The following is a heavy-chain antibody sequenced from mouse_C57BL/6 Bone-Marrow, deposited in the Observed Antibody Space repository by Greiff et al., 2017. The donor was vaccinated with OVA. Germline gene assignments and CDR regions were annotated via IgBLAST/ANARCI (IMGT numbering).Heavy chain of an antibody. Sequence: EVKLEESGGGLVQPGGSMKLSCVASGFTFSNYWMNWVRQSPEKGLEWVAQIRLKSDNYATHYAESVKGRFTISRDDSKSSVYLQMNNLRAEDTGIYYCTAHYGSSPKYFDVWGTGTTVTVSS. V-gene: IGHV6-3*01. CDR2: IRLKSDNYAT. CDR3: TAHYGSSPKYFDV. CDR1: GFTFSNYW. D-gene: IGHD1-1*01. J-gene: IGHJ1*03.